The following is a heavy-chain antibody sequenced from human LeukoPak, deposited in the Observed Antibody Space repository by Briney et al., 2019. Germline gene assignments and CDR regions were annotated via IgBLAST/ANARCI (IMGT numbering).Heavy chain of an antibody. CDR3: ARAFTSTGYYYVEY. CDR2: IWYDGNNK. J-gene: IGHJ4*02. CDR1: GFTFSSFG. D-gene: IGHD3-22*01. V-gene: IGHV3-33*01. Sequence: GGSLRLSCAASGFTFSSFGMHWVRQAPGKGLEWVAVIWYDGNNKYHADSVKGRFTISRDNSKNTLYLQMNSLRAEDTAVYYCARAFTSTGYYYVEYWGQGTLVTVSS.